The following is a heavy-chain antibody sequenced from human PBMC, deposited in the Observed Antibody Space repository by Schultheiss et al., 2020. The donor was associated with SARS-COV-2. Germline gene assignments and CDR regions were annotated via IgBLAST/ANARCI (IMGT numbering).Heavy chain of an antibody. D-gene: IGHD2-2*01. J-gene: IGHJ5*02. CDR2: ISSSSSYI. Sequence: GGSLRLSCAASGFTVSSNYMSWVRQAPGKGLEWVSSISSSSSYIYYADSVKGRFTISRDNAKNSLYLQMNSLRDEDTAVYYCARDGCSSTSCYAWFDPWGQGTLVTVSS. V-gene: IGHV3-21*01. CDR1: GFTVSSNY. CDR3: ARDGCSSTSCYAWFDP.